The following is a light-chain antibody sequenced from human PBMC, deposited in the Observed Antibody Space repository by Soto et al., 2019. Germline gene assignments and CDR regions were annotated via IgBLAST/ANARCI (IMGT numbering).Light chain of an antibody. CDR1: QSVSSY. Sequence: EIVLTQSPATPSLSPGERATLSCRPSQSVSSYLAWYQQKPGQAPRLLIYDASKRATGIPARVRGSGFATDYTLTISSLEPEDFADYYCQQRSKWRTFGQGTKVDIK. V-gene: IGKV3-11*01. CDR3: QQRSKWRT. CDR2: DAS. J-gene: IGKJ1*01.